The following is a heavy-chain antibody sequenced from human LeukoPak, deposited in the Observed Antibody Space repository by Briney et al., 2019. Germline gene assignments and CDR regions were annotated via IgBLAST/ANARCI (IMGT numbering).Heavy chain of an antibody. D-gene: IGHD6-13*01. J-gene: IGHJ4*02. CDR2: INHSGST. Sequence: PSETLSLTCANYAGSFSGYYWSWIRLPPGKGLEWIGEINHSGSTNYNPSLKSRVTISVDTSKNQFSLKLSSVTAADTAVYYCARFRQEYSSSWPFDYWGQGTLVTVSS. V-gene: IGHV4-34*01. CDR1: AGSFSGYY. CDR3: ARFRQEYSSSWPFDY.